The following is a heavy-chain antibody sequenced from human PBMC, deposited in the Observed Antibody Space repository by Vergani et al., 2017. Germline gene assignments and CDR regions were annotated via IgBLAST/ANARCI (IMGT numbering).Heavy chain of an antibody. Sequence: VRLVESGGGLVQPGGSVRLSCAASGFTFSGYWMHWVRQDAGRGLVSVSFIAPNGRKPDYADTVKGRFTISRDNAKNTLFLQMNRLRAEDTAIYYCVRGTSDWKGLDFWGRGTRVTVSS. J-gene: IGHJ4*01. CDR2: IAPNGRKP. CDR1: GFTFSGYW. CDR3: VRGTSDWKGLDF. V-gene: IGHV3-74*01. D-gene: IGHD6-19*01.